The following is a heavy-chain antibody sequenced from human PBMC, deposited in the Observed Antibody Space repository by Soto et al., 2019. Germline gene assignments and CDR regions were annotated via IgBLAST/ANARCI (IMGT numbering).Heavy chain of an antibody. J-gene: IGHJ5*02. V-gene: IGHV4-30-4*01. CDR2: IYYSGST. CDR3: ARDLPYCTNGVCHWNWFDP. CDR1: GGSISSGDYY. Sequence: SETLSLTCTVSGGSISSGDYYWSWIRQPPGKGLEWIGYIYYSGSTYYNPSLKSRVTISVDTSKNQFSLKLSSVTAADTAVYYCARDLPYCTNGVCHWNWFDPWGQGTLVTVS. D-gene: IGHD2-8*01.